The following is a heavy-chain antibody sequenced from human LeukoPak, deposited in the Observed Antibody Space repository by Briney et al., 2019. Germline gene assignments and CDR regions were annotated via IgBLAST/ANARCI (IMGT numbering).Heavy chain of an antibody. CDR2: INWNGGST. CDR1: GFTFDDYG. CDR3: ARAGGVVIAGPFHY. V-gene: IGHV3-20*04. J-gene: IGHJ4*02. D-gene: IGHD3-3*01. Sequence: PGGSLRLSCAASGFTFDDYGMSWVRQAPGKGLEWVSGINWNGGSTGYADSVKGRFTISRDNAKNSLYLQMNSLRAEDTALYYCARAGGVVIAGPFHYWGQGTLVTVSS.